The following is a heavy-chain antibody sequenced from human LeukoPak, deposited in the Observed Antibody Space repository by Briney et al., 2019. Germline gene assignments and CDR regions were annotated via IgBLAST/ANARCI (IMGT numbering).Heavy chain of an antibody. Sequence: SETLSLTCTVSGGSISSSSYYWGWIRQPPGKGLEWIGSIYYSGSTYYNPSLKSRVTISVDTSKNQFSLKLSSVTAADTAVYYCARDGSSGYHERYYFDPWGQGTPVTVSS. CDR1: GGSISSSSYY. J-gene: IGHJ5*02. V-gene: IGHV4-39*07. CDR3: ARDGSSGYHERYYFDP. CDR2: IYYSGST. D-gene: IGHD3-22*01.